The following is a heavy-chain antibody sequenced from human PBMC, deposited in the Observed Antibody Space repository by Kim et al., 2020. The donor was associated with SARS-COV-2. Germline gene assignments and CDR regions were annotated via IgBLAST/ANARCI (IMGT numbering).Heavy chain of an antibody. CDR3: AKDGDYFSGGSCYGPLYYYGMDV. J-gene: IGHJ6*02. CDR2: ISWNSGSI. V-gene: IGHV3-9*01. CDR1: GFTFGDYA. Sequence: GGSLRLSCAASGFTFGDYAMHWVRQAPGKGLEWVSGISWNSGSIGYADSVKGRFTISRDNAKNSLYLQMNSLRAEDTALYYCAKDGDYFSGGSCYGPLYYYGMDVWGQGTTVTVSS. D-gene: IGHD2-15*01.